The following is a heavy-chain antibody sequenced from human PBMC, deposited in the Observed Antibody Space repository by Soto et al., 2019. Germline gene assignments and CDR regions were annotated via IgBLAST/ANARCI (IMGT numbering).Heavy chain of an antibody. Sequence: GESLKISCKASGYTFTKYWIAWVRQMPGKGLEYMGIIYPGDSDTRKSPSFQGQVTISADTSINTAYLTWGTLEASDTATYYCARAITGISDPYHFDLWGQGTLVTVS. CDR2: IYPGDSDT. V-gene: IGHV5-51*01. CDR1: GYTFTKYW. CDR3: ARAITGISDPYHFDL. J-gene: IGHJ4*02. D-gene: IGHD1-20*01.